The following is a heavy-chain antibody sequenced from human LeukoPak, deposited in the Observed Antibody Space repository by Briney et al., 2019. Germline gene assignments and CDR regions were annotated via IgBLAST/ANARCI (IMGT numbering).Heavy chain of an antibody. CDR2: IKSNADGGTT. J-gene: IGHJ4*02. V-gene: IGHV3-15*01. D-gene: IGHD5-12*01. Sequence: GGSLRLSCAASGFSFSDAWMSWVRQAPGKGLEWVGRIKSNADGGTTDYAAPVKGRFSISRDDSKNTLFLQMSSPKTEDTAVYYCTVLTWRRFDSWGQGTLVTVSS. CDR3: TVLTWRRFDS. CDR1: GFSFSDAW.